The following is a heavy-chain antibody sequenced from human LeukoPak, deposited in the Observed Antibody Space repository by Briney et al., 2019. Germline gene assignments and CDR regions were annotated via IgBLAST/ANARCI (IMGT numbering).Heavy chain of an antibody. D-gene: IGHD3-22*01. CDR2: IRHDGSYQ. CDR1: GFTFSSYG. J-gene: IGHJ4*02. Sequence: SGGSLRLSRAAFGFTFSSYGMHWVRQTPGKGLEWVAFIRHDGSYQQYADSVKGRFTVSRDNSKDMVYLQMNSLRTEDTAVYYCAKNRDSSDYPRDFDFWGQGTLVTVSS. V-gene: IGHV3-30*02. CDR3: AKNRDSSDYPRDFDF.